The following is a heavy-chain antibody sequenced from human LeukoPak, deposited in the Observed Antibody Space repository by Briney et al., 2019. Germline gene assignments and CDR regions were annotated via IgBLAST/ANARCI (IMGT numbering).Heavy chain of an antibody. D-gene: IGHD4-23*01. Sequence: SETLSLTCAVFTGSISSHFWTWVRQPPGRGLEWIGNIHSSGSTNYNPSLKSRVTKSLDTSKNQFSLKLTTVTAADTAIFYCARLRPLLDQLLFFALDSWGQGTLVTVSS. CDR2: IHSSGST. V-gene: IGHV4-59*11. CDR3: ARLRPLLDQLLFFALDS. CDR1: TGSISSHF. J-gene: IGHJ4*02.